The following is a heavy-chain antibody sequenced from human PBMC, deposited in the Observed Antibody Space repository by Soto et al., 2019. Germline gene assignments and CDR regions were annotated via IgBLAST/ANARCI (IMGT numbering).Heavy chain of an antibody. CDR3: AKDLAIAAAAPAFDF. V-gene: IGHV3-30*18. D-gene: IGHD6-13*01. J-gene: IGHJ5*01. CDR2: ISYDGSNK. CDR1: GFTFSSYG. Sequence: PGGSLRLSCAASGFTFSSYGMHWVRQAPGKGLEWVAVISYDGSNKYYADSVKGRFTISRDNSKNTLYLQMNSLRAEDTAVYYCAKDLAIAAAAPAFDFWCQGILVTVSS.